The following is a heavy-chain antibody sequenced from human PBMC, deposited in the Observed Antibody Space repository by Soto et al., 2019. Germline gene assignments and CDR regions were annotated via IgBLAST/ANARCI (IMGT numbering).Heavy chain of an antibody. V-gene: IGHV3-23*01. Sequence: LRLSCAASGFTFSSYAMSWVRQAPGKGLEWVSAISGSGGSTYYADSVKGRFTISRDNSKNTLYLQMNSLRAEDTAVYYCAKPYYYDSSGEEDAFDIWGQGTMVTV. CDR3: AKPYYYDSSGEEDAFDI. D-gene: IGHD3-22*01. J-gene: IGHJ3*02. CDR1: GFTFSSYA. CDR2: ISGSGGST.